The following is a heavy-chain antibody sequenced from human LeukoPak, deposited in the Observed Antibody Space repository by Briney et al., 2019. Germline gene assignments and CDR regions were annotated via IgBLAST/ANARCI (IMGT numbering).Heavy chain of an antibody. CDR1: GYTFTSYA. D-gene: IGHD3-10*01. V-gene: IGHV7-4-1*02. Sequence: ASVKVSCKASGYTFTSYAMNWVRQAPGQGLEWMGWINTNTGNPTYAQGFTGRFVFSLDTSVSTAYLQISSLKAEDTAVYYCASLTLWFGEMDAFDIWGQGTMVTVSS. CDR2: INTNTGNP. J-gene: IGHJ3*02. CDR3: ASLTLWFGEMDAFDI.